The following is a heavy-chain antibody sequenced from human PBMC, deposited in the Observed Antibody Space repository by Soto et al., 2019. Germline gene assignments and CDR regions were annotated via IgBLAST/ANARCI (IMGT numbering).Heavy chain of an antibody. V-gene: IGHV1-58*01. CDR2: IVVGSGNT. CDR3: AAAGGGKWGYYYGMDS. Sequence: SVKVSCKASGFTFTSSAVQWVRQARGQRLEWIGWIVVGSGNTNYAQKFQERVTITRDMSTSTAYMELSSLRSEDTAVYYCAAAGGGKWGYYYGMDSWGQGTTVTVSS. D-gene: IGHD2-15*01. J-gene: IGHJ6*02. CDR1: GFTFTSSA.